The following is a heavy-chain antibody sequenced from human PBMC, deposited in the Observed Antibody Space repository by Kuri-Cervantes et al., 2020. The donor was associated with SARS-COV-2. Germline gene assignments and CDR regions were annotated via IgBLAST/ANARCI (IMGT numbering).Heavy chain of an antibody. J-gene: IGHJ6*03. Sequence: ESLKISCTVSGGSISSSSYYWGWIRQPPGKGLEWIGSMYYSGSPYYNPSLKSRVTISVDTSKNQFSLKLSSVTAADTAVYYCARRGHSSSSGGYYYYYMDVWGKGTTVTVSS. CDR2: MYYSGSP. CDR3: ARRGHSSSSGGYYYYYMDV. CDR1: GGSISSSSYY. D-gene: IGHD6-6*01. V-gene: IGHV4-39*07.